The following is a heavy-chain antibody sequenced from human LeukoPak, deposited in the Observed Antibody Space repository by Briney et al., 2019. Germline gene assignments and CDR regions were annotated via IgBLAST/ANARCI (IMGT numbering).Heavy chain of an antibody. V-gene: IGHV4-34*01. CDR2: INHGGST. D-gene: IGHD2/OR15-2a*01. Sequence: SSETLSLTCAVYGGSFSGYYWSWIRQPPGKGLEWIGEINHGGSTNYNPSLKSRVTISVDTSKNQFSLKLSSVTAADTAVYYCARGFYTYFDPWGQGTLVTVSS. CDR1: GGSFSGYY. J-gene: IGHJ5*02. CDR3: ARGFYTYFDP.